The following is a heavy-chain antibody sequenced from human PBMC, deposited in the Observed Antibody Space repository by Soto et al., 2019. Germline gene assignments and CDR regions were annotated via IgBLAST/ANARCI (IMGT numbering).Heavy chain of an antibody. D-gene: IGHD5-12*01. Sequence: QITLKESGPTLVRPAQTLTLTCAFSGFSLSTYHMGVAWMRQPPGKALEWLPLIYWNDDKRYSPFLKNSLAISKDASSNQVVLTITNIDPGDSATYIWAHAAVYDLLTFDQGGQGTLITVSP. J-gene: IGHJ4*02. CDR2: IYWNDDK. V-gene: IGHV2-5*01. CDR3: AHAAVYDLLTFDQ. CDR1: GFSLSTYHMG.